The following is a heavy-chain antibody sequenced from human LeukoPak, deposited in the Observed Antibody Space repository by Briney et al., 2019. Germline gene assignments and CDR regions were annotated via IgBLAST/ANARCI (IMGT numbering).Heavy chain of an antibody. CDR1: GGSFSGYY. CDR2: INHSGST. V-gene: IGHV4-34*01. CDR3: ARAPVYYYYYYMDV. J-gene: IGHJ6*03. Sequence: SETLSLTCAVYGGSFSGYYWSWIRQPPGKGLEWIGEINHSGSTNYNPSLKSRVTISVDTSKNQFSLKLSSVTAADTAVYYCARAPVYYYYYYMDVWGKGTTVTVSS.